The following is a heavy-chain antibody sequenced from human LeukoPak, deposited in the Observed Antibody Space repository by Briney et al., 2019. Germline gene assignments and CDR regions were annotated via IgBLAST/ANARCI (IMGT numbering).Heavy chain of an antibody. V-gene: IGHV3-30*02. D-gene: IGHD2-15*01. J-gene: IGHJ5*02. CDR2: IWYDGNSK. CDR1: GFTFSSYA. CDR3: AKDRSGTWSYDL. Sequence: QPGGSLRLSCAASGFTFSSYAMHWVRQAPGKGLEWVTIIWYDGNSKHYADSVKGRFTISRDNSKSTLYLQMDSLRVEDMAVYYCAKDRSGTWSYDLWGQGTLVTVSS.